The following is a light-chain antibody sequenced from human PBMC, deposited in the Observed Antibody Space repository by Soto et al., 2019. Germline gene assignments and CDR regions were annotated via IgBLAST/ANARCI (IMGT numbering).Light chain of an antibody. CDR2: AAF. J-gene: IGKJ5*01. CDR3: QQTYSVPHT. V-gene: IGKV1-39*01. CDR1: QTISSY. Sequence: DIQMTQSPSSLSASVGDRVIITCRASQTISSYLYWYQHKPGKAPKVVIYAAFSLQIGVPSRFSGSASGTEFTLTISSLQPEDFATYYCQQTYSVPHTFGQGTRLEI.